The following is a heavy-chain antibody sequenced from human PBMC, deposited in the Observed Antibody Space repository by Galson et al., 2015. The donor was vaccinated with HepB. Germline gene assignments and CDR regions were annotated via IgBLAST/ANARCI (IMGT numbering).Heavy chain of an antibody. J-gene: IGHJ4*02. D-gene: IGHD5-24*01. V-gene: IGHV3-21*06. CDR2: ISSYNFGNYI. CDR3: ARSGDGYNSDH. Sequence: SLRLSCAASGFTFNSYIMNWVRRAPGKGLEWVSSISSYNFGNYIYYTDSVKGRFTISRDNAKNSLYLQMNNLRAEDTAVYYCARSGDGYNSDHWGQGTLVTVSS. CDR1: GFTFNSYI.